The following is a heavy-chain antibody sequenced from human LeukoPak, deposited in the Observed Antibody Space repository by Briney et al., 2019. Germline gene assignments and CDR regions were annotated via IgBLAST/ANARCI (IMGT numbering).Heavy chain of an antibody. CDR2: TSGSGGST. Sequence: GGSLRLSCAASGFTFSSYAMSWVRQAPGKGLEWVSATSGSGGSTYYADSVKGRFTISRDNSKNTLYLQMNSLRAEDTAVYYCAKGQRFYGYYYFDYWGQGTLITVSS. V-gene: IGHV3-23*01. CDR3: AKGQRFYGYYYFDY. J-gene: IGHJ4*02. CDR1: GFTFSSYA. D-gene: IGHD4-17*01.